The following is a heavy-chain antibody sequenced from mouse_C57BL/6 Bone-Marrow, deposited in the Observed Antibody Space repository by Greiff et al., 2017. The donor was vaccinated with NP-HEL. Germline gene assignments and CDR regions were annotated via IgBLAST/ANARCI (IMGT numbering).Heavy chain of an antibody. CDR1: GYTFTSYG. D-gene: IGHD2-4*01. CDR3: ARRDDYDVGAMDY. V-gene: IGHV14-3*01. CDR2: IDPANGNT. J-gene: IGHJ4*01. Sequence: EVKLVESGAELARPGASVKLSCKASGYTFTSYGISWVKQRTGQGLEWIGRIDPANGNTKYAPKFQGKATITADTSSNTAYLQLSSLTSEDTAIYYCARRDDYDVGAMDYWGQGTSVTVSS.